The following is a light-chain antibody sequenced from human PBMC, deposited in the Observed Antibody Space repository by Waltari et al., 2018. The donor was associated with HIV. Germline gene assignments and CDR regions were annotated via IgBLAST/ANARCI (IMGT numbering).Light chain of an antibody. CDR1: SATVSTTNF. CDR3: VLSLAGGLKA. CDR2: NTS. V-gene: IGLV8-61*01. J-gene: IGLJ2*01. Sequence: QTEVTQAPSVSVSPGGTVTVTSALASATVSTTNFASWYHQTPGQPPRTLIYNTSSRSSGVPDRFSGSILGNKAALTITGAQADDDGDYYCVLSLAGGLKAFGGGTRLTVL.